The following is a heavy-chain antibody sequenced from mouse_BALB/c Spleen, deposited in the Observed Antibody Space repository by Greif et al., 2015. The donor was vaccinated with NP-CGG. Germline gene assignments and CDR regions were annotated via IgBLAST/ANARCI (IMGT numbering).Heavy chain of an antibody. J-gene: IGHJ3*01. CDR2: IRLKSNNYAT. CDR3: ATGFAY. CDR1: GFTFSNYW. V-gene: IGHV6-6*02. Sequence: QPGGGLVQPGGSMKLSCVASGFTFSNYWMNWVRQSPEKGLEWVAEIRLKSNNYATHYAESVKGRFTISRDDSKSSVYLQMNNLRAEDTGIYYCATGFAYWGQGTLVTVSA.